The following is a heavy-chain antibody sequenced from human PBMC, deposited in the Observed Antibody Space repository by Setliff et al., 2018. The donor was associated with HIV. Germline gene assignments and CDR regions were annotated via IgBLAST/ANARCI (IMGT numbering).Heavy chain of an antibody. Sequence: SETLSLTCTVSGGSISSYCWSWIRQPPGKGLEWIGYIYYSGSTNYNPSLKNRVTIAVDTSKNQYSLKLSSVTAADTAVYYCARGVRGVIIDWYYFDYWGQGTLVTVSS. V-gene: IGHV4-59*01. J-gene: IGHJ4*02. CDR1: GGSISSYC. CDR3: ARGVRGVIIDWYYFDY. D-gene: IGHD3-10*01. CDR2: IYYSGST.